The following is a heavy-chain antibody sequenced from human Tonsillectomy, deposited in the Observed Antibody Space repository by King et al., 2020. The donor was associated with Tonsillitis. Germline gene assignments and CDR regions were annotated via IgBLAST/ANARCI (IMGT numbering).Heavy chain of an antibody. Sequence: QLQESGPGLVKPSQTLSLTCTVSGASISSGSHYWSWIRQPAGKGLEWIGRIYASGSTNYNSSLKSRVTMSVDTSKNQFSLKLSSVTAADTAVYYFAKARGFDRAFFDYWGQGTLVTVSS. J-gene: IGHJ4*02. V-gene: IGHV4-61*02. CDR2: IYASGST. D-gene: IGHD3-10*01. CDR3: AKARGFDRAFFDY. CDR1: GASISSGSHY.